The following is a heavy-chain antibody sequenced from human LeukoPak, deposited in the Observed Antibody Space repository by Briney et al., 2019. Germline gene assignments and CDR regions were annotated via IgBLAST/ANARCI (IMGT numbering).Heavy chain of an antibody. J-gene: IGHJ4*02. V-gene: IGHV4-34*01. CDR1: GGSFSGYY. D-gene: IGHD5-18*01. Sequence: SETLSLTCAVYGGSFSGYYWSWIRQPPGKGLEWIGEINHSGSTNYNPSLKSRVTISVDTSKNQFSLKLSSVTAADTAVYYCARGGEGRYSYGYESYYFDYWGQGTLVTVSS. CDR2: INHSGST. CDR3: ARGGEGRYSYGYESYYFDY.